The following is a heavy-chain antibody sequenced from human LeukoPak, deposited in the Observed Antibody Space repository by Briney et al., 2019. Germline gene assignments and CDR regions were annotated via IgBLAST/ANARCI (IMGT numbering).Heavy chain of an antibody. D-gene: IGHD3-16*02. CDR1: GYTFTSYD. CDR2: MNPNSGNT. V-gene: IGHV1-8*01. J-gene: IGHJ3*02. CDR3: ARDLYDYVWGSYRPLRAFDI. Sequence: ASVKVSCKASGYTFTSYDINWVRQATGQGLEWMGWMNPNSGNTGYAQKFQGRVTMTRNTSISTAYMELSSLRSEDTAVYYCARDLYDYVWGSYRPLRAFDIWGQGTMVTVSS.